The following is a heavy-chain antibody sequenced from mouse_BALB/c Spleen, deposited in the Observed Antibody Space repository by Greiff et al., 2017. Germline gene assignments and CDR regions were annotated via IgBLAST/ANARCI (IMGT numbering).Heavy chain of an antibody. CDR3: VRVDGYYLYAMDY. CDR2: IRSKSNNYAT. D-gene: IGHD2-3*01. Sequence: DVQLQESGGGLVQPKGSLKLSCAASGFTFNTYAMNWVRQAPGKGLEWVARIRSKSNNYATYYADSVKDRFTISRDDSQSMLYLQMNNLKTEDTAMYYCVRVDGYYLYAMDYWGQGTSVTVSS. J-gene: IGHJ4*01. V-gene: IGHV10-1*02. CDR1: GFTFNTYA.